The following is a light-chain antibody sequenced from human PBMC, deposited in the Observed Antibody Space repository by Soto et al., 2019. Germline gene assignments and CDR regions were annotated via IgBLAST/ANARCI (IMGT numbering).Light chain of an antibody. Sequence: HSALTQPASVSGSPGQPITISCTGTSSDVGGYDYVSWYQQHPGKAPKLMIYDVSNRPSGVSNRFSGSKSGNTASLTISGLQAEDEADYYCSSYTSSGTPYVFGTGT. CDR1: SSDVGGYDY. V-gene: IGLV2-14*01. CDR3: SSYTSSGTPYV. CDR2: DVS. J-gene: IGLJ1*01.